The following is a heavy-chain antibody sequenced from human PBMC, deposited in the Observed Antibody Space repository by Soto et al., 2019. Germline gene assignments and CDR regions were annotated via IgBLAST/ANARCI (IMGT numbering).Heavy chain of an antibody. Sequence: QVQLGESGGGVVQPGRSLRLCCAACGFTFSSYAMHWFRQAPGKGLERVAVISYDGSNKDAADSVKGRFTISRDNSKNTLYLQMNSLRAEDTAVYYCASGCSNSCYVHAFDLWGQGTMVTVSS. CDR3: ASGCSNSCYVHAFDL. CDR1: GFTFSSYA. CDR2: ISYDGSNK. J-gene: IGHJ3*01. V-gene: IGHV3-30-3*01. D-gene: IGHD2-2*01.